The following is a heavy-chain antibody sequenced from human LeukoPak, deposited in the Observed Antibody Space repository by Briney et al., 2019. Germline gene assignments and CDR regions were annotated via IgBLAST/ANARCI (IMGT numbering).Heavy chain of an antibody. D-gene: IGHD4-4*01. Sequence: SVKVSRKASGGTFSSYAISWVRQAPGQGLEWMGRIIPILGIANYAQKFQGRVTITADKSTSTAYMELSSLRSEDTAVYYCARDDYKPISYYYYGMDVWGQGTTVTVSS. CDR2: IIPILGIA. V-gene: IGHV1-69*04. CDR1: GGTFSSYA. J-gene: IGHJ6*02. CDR3: ARDDYKPISYYYYGMDV.